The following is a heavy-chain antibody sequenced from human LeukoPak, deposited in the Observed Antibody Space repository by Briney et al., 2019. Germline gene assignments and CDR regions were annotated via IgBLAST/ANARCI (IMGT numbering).Heavy chain of an antibody. Sequence: PSETLSLTCAVYGGSFSGYYWSWIRQPPGKGLEWIGEINHSGSTNYNPSLKSRVTISVDTSKNQFSLKLSSVTAADTAVYCCARRRLRYFDWLSDHFDYWGQGTLVTVSS. CDR2: INHSGST. CDR3: ARRRLRYFDWLSDHFDY. V-gene: IGHV4-34*01. J-gene: IGHJ4*02. CDR1: GGSFSGYY. D-gene: IGHD3-9*01.